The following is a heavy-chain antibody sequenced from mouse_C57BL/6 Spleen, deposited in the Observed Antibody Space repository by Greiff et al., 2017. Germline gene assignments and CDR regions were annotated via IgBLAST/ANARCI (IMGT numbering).Heavy chain of an antibody. J-gene: IGHJ2*01. CDR1: GYTFTDYN. CDR3: ARRGYDYDNYFDY. D-gene: IGHD2-4*01. Sequence: VQLQQSGPELVKPGASVKIPCKASGYTFTDYNMAWVKQSHGKSLEWIGDINPNNGGTIYNQKFKGKATLTVDKSSSTAYMELRSLTSEDTAVYYCARRGYDYDNYFDYWGQGTTLTVSS. CDR2: INPNNGGT. V-gene: IGHV1-18*01.